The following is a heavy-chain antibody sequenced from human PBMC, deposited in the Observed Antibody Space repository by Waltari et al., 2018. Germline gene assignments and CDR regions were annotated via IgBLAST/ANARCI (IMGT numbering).Heavy chain of an antibody. CDR3: ARDGGWGYYDSSGYRFFDY. D-gene: IGHD3-22*01. Sequence: QVQLQESGPGLVKPSETLSLTCTAPGGSISSHYWSWLRQPPGKGLEWIGYIYSSGSTNYNPSLKGRVTISVDTSKNQSSLKLSSVTAADTAVYYCARDGGWGYYDSSGYRFFDYWGQGTLVTVSS. J-gene: IGHJ4*02. CDR2: IYSSGST. V-gene: IGHV4-59*11. CDR1: GGSISSHY.